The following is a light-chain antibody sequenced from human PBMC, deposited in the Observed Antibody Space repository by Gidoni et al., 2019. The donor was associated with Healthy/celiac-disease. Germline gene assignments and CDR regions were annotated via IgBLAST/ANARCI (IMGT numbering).Light chain of an antibody. J-gene: IGKJ2*01. CDR2: AAS. V-gene: IGKV1-39*01. Sequence: DIQMTQSPSSLSASVGDRVTITCRASQSISSYLNWYQQKPGKAPKLLIYAASSLQSGVPSRFSGSGSGTAFTLTISSLQPEDFATYYCQQSYSTWYTFXQXTKLEIK. CDR3: QQSYSTWYT. CDR1: QSISSY.